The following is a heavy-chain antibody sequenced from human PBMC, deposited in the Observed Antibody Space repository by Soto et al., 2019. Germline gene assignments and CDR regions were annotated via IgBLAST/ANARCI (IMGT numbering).Heavy chain of an antibody. V-gene: IGHV3-23*01. CDR3: VKDWSGDKRPCLAV. Sequence: PGGSLRLSCATSGFTFSNYAMTWVRQAPGEGLEWVSTISGGTTYYADSVKGRFTISRDNPKKTLELQMNGLRAEDTAVYYCVKDWSGDKRPCLAVWGQGATVTVSS. CDR1: GFTFSNYA. J-gene: IGHJ6*02. D-gene: IGHD3-3*01. CDR2: ISGGTT.